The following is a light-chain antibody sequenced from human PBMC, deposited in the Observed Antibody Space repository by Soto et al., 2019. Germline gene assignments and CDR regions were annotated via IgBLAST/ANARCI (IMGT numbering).Light chain of an antibody. CDR1: QTVLYSSNNKNY. CDR2: WAS. V-gene: IGKV4-1*01. CDR3: QQYYSLPYT. J-gene: IGKJ2*01. Sequence: DIVMNQSPDSLAVSLGERATINCKSSQTVLYSSNNKNYLAWFQLKPGQPPKLLIYWASTRDSGVPARFGGSGSGTDFTLTISSLQAEDVAVYYCQQYYSLPYTFGQGTKLEI.